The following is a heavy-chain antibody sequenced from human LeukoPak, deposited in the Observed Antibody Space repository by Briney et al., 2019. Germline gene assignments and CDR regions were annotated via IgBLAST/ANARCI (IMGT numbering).Heavy chain of an antibody. J-gene: IGHJ4*02. CDR3: TRETSSRYFDY. CDR2: ISGYSGNT. Sequence: GASVKVSCKASGYSFITYGISWVRQAPGQGLEWMGWISGYSGNTGYAQKFRGRVTMTRNTSISTAYMELSSLRSEDTAVYYCTRETSSRYFDYWGQGTLVTVSS. CDR1: GYSFITYG. V-gene: IGHV1-8*01.